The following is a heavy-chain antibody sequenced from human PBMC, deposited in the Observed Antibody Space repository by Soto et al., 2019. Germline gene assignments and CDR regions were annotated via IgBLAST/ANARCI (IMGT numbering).Heavy chain of an antibody. D-gene: IGHD2-8*01. Sequence: GGSLRLSCAASGFSVGGNHLTWVRQAPGKGLEWVAVIHTSGDTYYADSVQGRFTISRDNSKNTVYLQMNSLRVGDTAMYFCARGVNDDSWGQGTLVTVSS. J-gene: IGHJ4*02. CDR3: ARGVNDDS. CDR1: GFSVGGNH. CDR2: IHTSGDT. V-gene: IGHV3-53*01.